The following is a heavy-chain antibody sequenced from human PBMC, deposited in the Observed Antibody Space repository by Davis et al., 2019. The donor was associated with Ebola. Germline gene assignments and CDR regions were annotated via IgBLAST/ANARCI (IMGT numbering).Heavy chain of an antibody. CDR1: GFTFSSYW. J-gene: IGHJ6*03. CDR3: ARDNNDYGDYTVPSYYYYMDV. CDR2: IKQDGSEK. Sequence: GESLKISCAASGFTFSSYWMSWVRQAPGKGLEWVANIKQDGSEKYYVDSVKGRFTISRDNAKNSLYLQMNSLRAEDTAVYYCARDNNDYGDYTVPSYYYYMDVWGKGTTVTVSS. D-gene: IGHD4-17*01. V-gene: IGHV3-7*03.